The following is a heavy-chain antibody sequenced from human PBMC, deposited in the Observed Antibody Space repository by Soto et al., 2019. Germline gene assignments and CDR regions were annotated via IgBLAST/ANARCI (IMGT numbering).Heavy chain of an antibody. CDR2: MAPSGSS. D-gene: IGHD4-17*01. J-gene: IGHJ6*02. CDR3: ARDGNFGDDIHDYYGMDV. V-gene: IGHV4-59*01. CDR1: NASISSYY. Sequence: QVRLQESGPGLVKPSETLSLTCTVSNASISSYYWSWIRQPPGKRLEWIGYMAPSGSSKYNPSLAGRVTISVDTSNNPFSLKLTSLTAADTAVYYCARDGNFGDDIHDYYGMDVWGRGTTVTVSS.